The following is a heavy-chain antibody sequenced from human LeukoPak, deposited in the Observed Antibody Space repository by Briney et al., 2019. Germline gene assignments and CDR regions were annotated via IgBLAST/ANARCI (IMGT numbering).Heavy chain of an antibody. CDR2: ISSSSSYI. V-gene: IGHV3-21*01. CDR1: GFTFSSHS. Sequence: GGSLRLSCAASGFTFSSHSMNWVRQAPGKGLEWVSSISSSSSYIYYADSVKGRFTISRDNAKNSLYLQMNSLRAEDTAVYYCARESNKITSSWYLNYYYGMDVWGQGTTVTVSS. CDR3: ARESNKITSSWYLNYYYGMDV. D-gene: IGHD6-13*01. J-gene: IGHJ6*02.